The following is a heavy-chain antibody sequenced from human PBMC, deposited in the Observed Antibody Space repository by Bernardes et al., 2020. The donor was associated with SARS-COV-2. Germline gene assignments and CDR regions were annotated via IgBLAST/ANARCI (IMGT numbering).Heavy chain of an antibody. CDR1: GFTFISFA. Sequence: GGSLRLSCAASGFTFISFAMSWVRQAPGKGLEWVSVISGSGGRTNYADSVMGRFTISRDNSKNTLFLQMKRLRAEDTAVYYCAKPGTDYWGQGNLVTVSA. D-gene: IGHD1-1*01. CDR3: AKPGTDY. CDR2: ISGSGGRT. J-gene: IGHJ4*02. V-gene: IGHV3-23*01.